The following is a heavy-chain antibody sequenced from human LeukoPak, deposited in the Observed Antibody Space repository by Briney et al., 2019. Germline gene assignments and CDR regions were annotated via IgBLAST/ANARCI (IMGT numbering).Heavy chain of an antibody. Sequence: GGSLRLSCAASGFTFRSYAMSWVRQAPRKGLEWVSSISGSGGSTYCADSVKGRFTISRDNSKNTLYLQMNSLRAEDTAIYYCARRLDLGSIVVVVAATGCFDYSGQGTLVSVSS. CDR2: ISGSGGST. CDR1: GFTFRSYA. CDR3: ARRLDLGSIVVVVAATGCFDY. D-gene: IGHD2-15*01. V-gene: IGHV3-23*01. J-gene: IGHJ4*02.